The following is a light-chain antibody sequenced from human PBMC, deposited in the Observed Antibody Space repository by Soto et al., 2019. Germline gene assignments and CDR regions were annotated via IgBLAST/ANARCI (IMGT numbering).Light chain of an antibody. CDR2: NNH. J-gene: IGLJ3*02. CDR3: AAWDDNLWL. V-gene: IGLV1-44*01. CDR1: TSNIGTNS. Sequence: QSVLTQPPSASGTPGQRVTISCSGATSNIGTNSVRWYQQVPGTAPKVLIYNNHERPSGVPDRFSGSKSGTSASLVISGLQSDDEADYYCAAWDDNLWLFGGGTKVTVL.